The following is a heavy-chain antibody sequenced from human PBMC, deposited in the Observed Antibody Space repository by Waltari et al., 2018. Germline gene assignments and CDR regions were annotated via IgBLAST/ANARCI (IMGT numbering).Heavy chain of an antibody. V-gene: IGHV3-30-3*01. CDR2: ISYDGSNK. D-gene: IGHD3-3*01. CDR1: GFTFSSYA. CDR3: ARGHYDFWSGYYH. J-gene: IGHJ4*02. Sequence: SCAASGFTFSSYAMHWVRQAPGKGLEWVAVISYDGSNKYYADSVKGRFTISRDNSKNTLYLQMNSLRAEDTAVYYCARGHYDFWSGYYHWGQGTLVTVSS.